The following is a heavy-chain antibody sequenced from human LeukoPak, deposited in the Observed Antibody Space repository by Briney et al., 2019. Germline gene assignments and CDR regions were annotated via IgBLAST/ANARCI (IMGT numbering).Heavy chain of an antibody. Sequence: GGPLSLPGTALDFTASKNSMNWFRKAPGKGLKWVALIYSGGTTNYADSVKGRFTISRDNSKNTLYLQMTNVRVEDTAAYYCARDPPGIAASVSGGWGQGTLVTVSS. CDR1: DFTASKNS. CDR3: ARDPPGIAASVSGG. V-gene: IGHV3-53*01. CDR2: IYSGGTT. J-gene: IGHJ4*02. D-gene: IGHD6-13*01.